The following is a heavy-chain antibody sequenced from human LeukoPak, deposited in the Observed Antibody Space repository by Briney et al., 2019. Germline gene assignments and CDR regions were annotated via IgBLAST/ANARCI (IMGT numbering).Heavy chain of an antibody. Sequence: GGSLRLSCAASGFTFSTYGMNWVRQAPGKGLEWVSSISSDDTYIYYADSLKGRFTISRDNAKNSLYLQMNSLRAEDTAAYYCAREQYAAAGTVDYWGQGTLVTVSS. CDR3: AREQYAAAGTVDY. D-gene: IGHD6-13*01. CDR2: ISSDDTYI. J-gene: IGHJ4*02. V-gene: IGHV3-21*01. CDR1: GFTFSTYG.